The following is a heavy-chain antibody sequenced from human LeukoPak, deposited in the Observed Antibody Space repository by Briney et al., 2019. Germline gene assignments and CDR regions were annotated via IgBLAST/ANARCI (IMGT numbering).Heavy chain of an antibody. CDR3: ARAGYGDRHVGF. CDR1: GFNFSNYG. V-gene: IGHV3-33*01. CDR2: IWYDGSNK. D-gene: IGHD4-17*01. J-gene: IGHJ4*02. Sequence: GGSLRVSCAASGFNFSNYGMHWVRQAPGKGLELVAAIWYDGSNKYYVESVKGRFTISRDNSKITLYLQMNSLRAEDMAAYYCARAGYGDRHVGFWGQGNLVTVSS.